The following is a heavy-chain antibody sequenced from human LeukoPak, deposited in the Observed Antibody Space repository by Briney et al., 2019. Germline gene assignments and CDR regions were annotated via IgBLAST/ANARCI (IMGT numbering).Heavy chain of an antibody. J-gene: IGHJ4*02. Sequence: GGSLRLSCAASGFTFSSYAMHWVRQAPGKGLEYVSAISSNGGSTYYANSVKGRFTISRDNSKNTLYLQMGSLRAEDMAVYYCARGGSGSYYKGYFDYWGQGTLVTVSS. CDR2: ISSNGGST. D-gene: IGHD3-10*01. CDR1: GFTFSSYA. CDR3: ARGGSGSYYKGYFDY. V-gene: IGHV3-64*01.